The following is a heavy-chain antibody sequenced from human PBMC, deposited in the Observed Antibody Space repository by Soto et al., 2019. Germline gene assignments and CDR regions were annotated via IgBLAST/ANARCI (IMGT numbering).Heavy chain of an antibody. J-gene: IGHJ4*02. CDR3: ARSMTTVTIDY. V-gene: IGHV4-34*01. CDR1: GGSFSGYY. CDR2: INHSGST. Sequence: SETLSLTCAVYGGSFSGYYWSWIRQPPGKGLEWIGEINHSGSTNYNPSLKSRVTISVDTSKNQFSLKLSSVTAADTAVYYYARSMTTVTIDYWGQGTLVTVSS. D-gene: IGHD4-17*01.